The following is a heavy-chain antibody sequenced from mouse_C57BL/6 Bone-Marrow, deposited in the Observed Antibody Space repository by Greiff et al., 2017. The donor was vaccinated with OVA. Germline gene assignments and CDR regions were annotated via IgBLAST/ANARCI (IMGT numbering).Heavy chain of an antibody. CDR1: GYTFTSYW. J-gene: IGHJ1*03. D-gene: IGHD1-1*01. CDR2: IDPNSGGT. Sequence: QVQLQQPGAELVKPGASVKLSCKASGYTFTSYWMHWVKQRPGRGLEWIGRIDPNSGGTKYNAKFKSKATLTVDKPSSTAYMQLSSLTSEDSADYDCARDYYGSSYYWYFDVWGTGTTVTVSS. V-gene: IGHV1-62-3*01. CDR3: ARDYYGSSYYWYFDV.